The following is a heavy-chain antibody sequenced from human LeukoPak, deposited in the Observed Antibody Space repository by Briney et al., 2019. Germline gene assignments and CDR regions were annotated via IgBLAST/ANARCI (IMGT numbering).Heavy chain of an antibody. D-gene: IGHD1-26*01. V-gene: IGHV1-58*02. CDR2: IVVGSGNT. Sequence: SVKVSCKASGFTFTSSAMQWVRQARGQRLEWIGWIVVGSGNTNYAQKFQERVNITRDMSTSRAYMELSSLRSEDTAVYYCAAVQVGANYYFDYWGQGTLVTVSS. J-gene: IGHJ4*02. CDR3: AAVQVGANYYFDY. CDR1: GFTFTSSA.